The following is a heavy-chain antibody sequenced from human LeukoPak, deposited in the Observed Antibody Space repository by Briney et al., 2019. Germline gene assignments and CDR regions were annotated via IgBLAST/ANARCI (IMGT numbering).Heavy chain of an antibody. CDR3: ARESSGSYLGRRYYYYYYYMDA. CDR2: IYYSGST. J-gene: IGHJ6*03. V-gene: IGHV4-61*01. Sequence: SETLSLTCTVSGGSISSSSYYWGWIRQPPGKGLEWIGYIYYSGSTNYNPSLKSRVTISVDTSKNQFSLKLSSVTAADTAVYYCARESSGSYLGRRYYYYYYYMDAWGKGTTVTVSS. CDR1: GGSISSSSYY. D-gene: IGHD1-26*01.